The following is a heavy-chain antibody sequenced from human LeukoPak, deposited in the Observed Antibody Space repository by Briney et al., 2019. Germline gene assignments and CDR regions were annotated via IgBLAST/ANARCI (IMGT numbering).Heavy chain of an antibody. V-gene: IGHV4-30-4*01. J-gene: IGHJ5*02. CDR2: IYHTGST. CDR3: ARGGYVVNWFDP. Sequence: SQTLSLTCSVSGGSISSGDYYWTWIRQPPGKGLEWIGYIYHTGSTYYNPSHKSRITISLDTSKNQFSLRLNSVTAADTAVYYCARGGYVVNWFDPWGQGTLVTVSS. CDR1: GGSISSGDYY. D-gene: IGHD5-12*01.